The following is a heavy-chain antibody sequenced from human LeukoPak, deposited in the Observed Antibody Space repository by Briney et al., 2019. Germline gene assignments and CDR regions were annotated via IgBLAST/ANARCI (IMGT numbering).Heavy chain of an antibody. CDR3: ARDGGAATPYDY. D-gene: IGHD2-15*01. J-gene: IGHJ4*02. CDR1: RFTFSNYG. Sequence: GGSLRLSCTASRFTFSNYGMSWVRQAPGKGLVWVSRITNDESSANFAVSVNGRFIVSRDNAKSTVYLQMNSLTAEDTAVYCCARDGGAATPYDYWGQGTLVTVSS. V-gene: IGHV3-74*01. CDR2: ITNDESSA.